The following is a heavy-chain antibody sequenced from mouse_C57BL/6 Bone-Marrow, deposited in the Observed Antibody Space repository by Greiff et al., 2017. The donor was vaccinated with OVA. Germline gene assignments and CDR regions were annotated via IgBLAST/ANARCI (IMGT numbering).Heavy chain of an antibody. J-gene: IGHJ4*01. V-gene: IGHV1-81*01. CDR3: ARRGDGYYAMDY. D-gene: IGHD2-3*01. Sequence: QVQLKQSGAELARPGASVKLSCKASGYTFTSYGISWVKQRPGQGLEWIGEIYPRSGNTYYNEKFKGKATLTADKSSSTAYMELRSLTSEDSAVYFCARRGDGYYAMDYWGQGTSVTVSS. CDR2: IYPRSGNT. CDR1: GYTFTSYG.